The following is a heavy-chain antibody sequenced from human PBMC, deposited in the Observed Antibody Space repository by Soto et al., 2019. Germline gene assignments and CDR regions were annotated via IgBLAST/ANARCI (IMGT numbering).Heavy chain of an antibody. D-gene: IGHD3-3*01. V-gene: IGHV3-23*01. J-gene: IGHJ3*02. Sequence: GESLKISCAASGFTFSSYAMSWVRQAPGKGLEWVSAISGSGGSTYYADSVKGRFTISRDNSKNTLYLQMNSLRAEDTAVYYCAKGGNRIDDHYDFWSGYYDAFDIWGQGTMVTVSS. CDR1: GFTFSSYA. CDR2: ISGSGGST. CDR3: AKGGNRIDDHYDFWSGYYDAFDI.